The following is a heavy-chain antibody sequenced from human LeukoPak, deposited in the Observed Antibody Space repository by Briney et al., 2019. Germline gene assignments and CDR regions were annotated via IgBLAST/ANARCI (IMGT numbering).Heavy chain of an antibody. Sequence: GGSLRLSCAASGFTFSTYYMSWVRQAPGKGLEWVSSISSSSSYIYYADSVQGRFTISRGNAKKSLYLQMNSLRAEDTAVFYCVNGESFYGDYGFDYWGQGTLVTVSS. D-gene: IGHD4-17*01. CDR3: VNGESFYGDYGFDY. CDR2: ISSSSSYI. V-gene: IGHV3-21*01. J-gene: IGHJ4*02. CDR1: GFTFSTYY.